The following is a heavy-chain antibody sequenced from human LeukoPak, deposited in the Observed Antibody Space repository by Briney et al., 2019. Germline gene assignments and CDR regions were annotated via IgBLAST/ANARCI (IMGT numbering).Heavy chain of an antibody. J-gene: IGHJ1*01. CDR2: ISGSGGST. CDR1: GFTFSSYA. D-gene: IGHD3-22*01. V-gene: IGHV3-23*01. Sequence: PGGSLTLSCAASGFTFSSYAMSWVRPAAGRGLEWVSAISGSGGSTYYADSVKGRFTISRDNAKNSLYLQMNSLRAEDTALYYCAKAHGPLFYDSSGYYYGEYFQHWGQGTLVTVSS. CDR3: AKAHGPLFYDSSGYYYGEYFQH.